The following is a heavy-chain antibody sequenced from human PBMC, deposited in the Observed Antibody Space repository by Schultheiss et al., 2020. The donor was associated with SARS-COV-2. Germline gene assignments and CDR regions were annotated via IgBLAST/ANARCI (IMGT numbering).Heavy chain of an antibody. CDR1: GGSFSGYY. CDR3: ARHGDYGDYHP. V-gene: IGHV4-34*01. D-gene: IGHD4-17*01. Sequence: SETLSLTCAVYGGSFSGYYWSWIRQPPGKGLEWIGEINHSGSTNYNPSLKSRVTMSVDTSKNQFSLKLSSVTAADTAVYYCARHGDYGDYHPLGQGTLVTVSS. J-gene: IGHJ5*02. CDR2: INHSGST.